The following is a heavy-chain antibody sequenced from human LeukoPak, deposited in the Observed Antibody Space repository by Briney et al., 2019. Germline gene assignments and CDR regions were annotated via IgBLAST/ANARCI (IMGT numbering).Heavy chain of an antibody. CDR1: GFTLRSYS. D-gene: IGHD1-26*01. J-gene: IGHJ4*02. Sequence: GGSLRLSCEASGFTLRSYSMHWVRQAPGKGLEWVSYISTSSYYIYYADSVEGRFTISRDDTKNSLYLQMNSLRAEDTALYYCARDASGSSTGLIDSWGQGTLVTVSS. V-gene: IGHV3-21*01. CDR3: ARDASGSSTGLIDS. CDR2: ISTSSYYI.